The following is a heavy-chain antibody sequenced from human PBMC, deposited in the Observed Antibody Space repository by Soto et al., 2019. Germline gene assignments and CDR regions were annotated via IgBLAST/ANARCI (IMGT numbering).Heavy chain of an antibody. CDR2: IGESGTPT. CDR1: GFTFSSYA. CDR3: ARYIPGVRYYGMDV. J-gene: IGHJ6*02. D-gene: IGHD2-2*01. Sequence: GGSLRLSCAASGFTFSSYAMNWVRQAPGKGLEWVSLIGESGTPTYYADAVKGRFTISRDNSGNTLFREMYSLRAEDTAVYYCARYIPGVRYYGMDVWGQGTPVTVSS. V-gene: IGHV3-23*01.